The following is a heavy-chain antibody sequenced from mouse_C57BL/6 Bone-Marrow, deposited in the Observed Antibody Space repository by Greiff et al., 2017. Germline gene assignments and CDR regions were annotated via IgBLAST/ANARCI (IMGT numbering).Heavy chain of an antibody. CDR1: GYSFTSGYY. CDR3: AREDIYYYGSSYNPFAY. Sequence: DVQLQESGPGLVKPSPSLSLTCSVTGYSFTSGYYWNWIRQFPGNKLEWMGYISYDGSNNYNPSLKNRISITRDTSKNQFFLKLNSVTTEDTATYYGAREDIYYYGSSYNPFAYWGQGTLVTVSA. D-gene: IGHD1-1*01. CDR2: ISYDGSN. J-gene: IGHJ3*01. V-gene: IGHV3-6*01.